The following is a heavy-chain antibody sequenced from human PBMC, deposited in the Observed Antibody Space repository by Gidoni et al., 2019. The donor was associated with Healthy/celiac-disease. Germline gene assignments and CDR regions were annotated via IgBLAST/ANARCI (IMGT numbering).Heavy chain of an antibody. J-gene: IGHJ4*02. V-gene: IGHV3-48*03. Sequence: AASGFTFSSYEMNWVRQAPGKGLEWVSYISSSGSTIYYADSVKGRFTISRDNAKNSLYLQMNSLRAEDTAVYYCARGSSRQWLVLRYWGQGTLVTVSS. CDR3: ARGSSRQWLVLRY. CDR1: GFTFSSYE. CDR2: ISSSGSTI. D-gene: IGHD6-19*01.